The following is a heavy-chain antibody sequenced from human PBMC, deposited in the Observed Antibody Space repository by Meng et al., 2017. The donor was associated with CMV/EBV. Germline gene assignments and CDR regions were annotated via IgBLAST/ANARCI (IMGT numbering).Heavy chain of an antibody. CDR3: ARESSESGGVIIDY. CDR2: MNPNSGNT. CDR1: GYTFTSYD. D-gene: IGHD3-10*01. V-gene: IGHV1-8*01. Sequence: ASVKVSCKASGYTFTSYDINWVRQATGQGLEWMGWMNPNSGNTGYAQKFQGRVTMTRNTSISTAYMELSILISEDTDVYYCARESSESGGVIIDYWGQGTLVTVSS. J-gene: IGHJ4*02.